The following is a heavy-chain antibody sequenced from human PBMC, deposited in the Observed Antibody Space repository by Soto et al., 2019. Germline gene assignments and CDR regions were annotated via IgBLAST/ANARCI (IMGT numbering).Heavy chain of an antibody. J-gene: IGHJ4*02. Sequence: SETLSLTCAVSGVSISGFYWSWIRQPPGKGLEYIGYIYYSGSTYYNPSLKSRVTVSLDSSKNQFSLKLTSVTAADTAIYYCARGHLWLEDWGQGTRVTVSS. CDR2: IYYSGST. V-gene: IGHV4-59*01. CDR1: GVSISGFY. D-gene: IGHD3-3*01. CDR3: ARGHLWLED.